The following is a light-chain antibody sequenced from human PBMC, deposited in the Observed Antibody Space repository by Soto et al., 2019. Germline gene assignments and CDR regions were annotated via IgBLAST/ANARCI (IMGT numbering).Light chain of an antibody. CDR3: AAWDDSLNGVI. V-gene: IGLV1-44*01. CDR1: RAHIGSNT. Sequence: QSVLKRAPSGSGVPRGRGRISLSGKRAHIGSNTVNWYQQLPGTAPKLLIYSNNQRPSGVPDRFSGSKSGTSASLAISGLQSEDEADYYCAAWDDSLNGVIFGAGTQLTVL. CDR2: SNN. J-gene: IGLJ2*01.